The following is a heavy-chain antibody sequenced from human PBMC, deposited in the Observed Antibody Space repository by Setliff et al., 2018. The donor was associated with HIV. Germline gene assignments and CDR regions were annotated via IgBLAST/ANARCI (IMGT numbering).Heavy chain of an antibody. CDR3: ASLDGSESPYIYYYYMDV. Sequence: SETLSLTCTVSGGSISSSSYYWGWIRQPPGKGLEWIGSIYYSGSGYYNPSLKSRVTISVDTSNNQFSLKLTSLTAADTAVYYCASLDGSESPYIYYYYMDVWGKGTAVTVSS. J-gene: IGHJ6*03. CDR2: IYYSGSG. D-gene: IGHD3-10*01. CDR1: GGSISSSSYY. V-gene: IGHV4-39*01.